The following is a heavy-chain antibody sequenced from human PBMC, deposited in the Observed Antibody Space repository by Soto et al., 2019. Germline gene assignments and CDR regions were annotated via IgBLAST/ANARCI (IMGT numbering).Heavy chain of an antibody. J-gene: IGHJ6*02. CDR1: GFTFSSYG. CDR3: AKEVTPSLYYYYGMDV. Sequence: PGGSLRLSCAASGFTFSSYGMHWVRQAPGKGLEWVAVISYDGSNKYYADSVKGRFTISRDNSKNTLYLQMNSLRAEDTAVYYCAKEVTPSLYYYYGMDVWGQGTTVTVSS. CDR2: ISYDGSNK. V-gene: IGHV3-30*18. D-gene: IGHD5-18*01.